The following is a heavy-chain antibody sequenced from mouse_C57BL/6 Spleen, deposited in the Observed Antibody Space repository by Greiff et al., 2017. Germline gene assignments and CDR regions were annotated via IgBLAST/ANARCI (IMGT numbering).Heavy chain of an antibody. Sequence: EVHLVESGGGLVQPGGSLSLSCAASGFTFTDYYMSWVRQPPGKALEWLGFIRNKANGYTTEYSASVKGRFTISRDNSQSILYLQMNALGAEDSATYYCARSFYGYARDYWGQGTTLTVSS. CDR1: GFTFTDYY. CDR2: IRNKANGYTT. CDR3: ARSFYGYARDY. V-gene: IGHV7-3*01. J-gene: IGHJ2*01. D-gene: IGHD2-9*01.